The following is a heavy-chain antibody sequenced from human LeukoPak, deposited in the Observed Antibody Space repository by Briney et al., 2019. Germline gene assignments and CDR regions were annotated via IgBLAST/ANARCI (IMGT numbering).Heavy chain of an antibody. CDR3: ARDLSHCSGGSCYSAHFDY. Sequence: GGSLRLSCVASGFTFSDYRMHWVRQAPGKGLVWVSRINTDMSSTIYTDSVKGRFTISRDNAKNTLYLQMNSLRAEDTAVYYCARDLSHCSGGSCYSAHFDYWGLGTLVTVSS. V-gene: IGHV3-74*01. J-gene: IGHJ4*02. D-gene: IGHD2-15*01. CDR1: GFTFSDYR. CDR2: INTDMSST.